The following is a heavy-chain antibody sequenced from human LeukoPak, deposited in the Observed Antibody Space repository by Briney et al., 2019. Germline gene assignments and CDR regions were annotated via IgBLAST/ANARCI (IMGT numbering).Heavy chain of an antibody. D-gene: IGHD1-26*01. CDR1: GYSFTSYA. V-gene: IGHV7-4-1*01. J-gene: IGHJ4*02. CDR3: AREWDLLVDY. CDR2: INTTTGNP. Sequence: ASVKVSCKASGYSFTSYAINWVRQAPGQGLEWMGWINTTTGNPTYAQGFTGRFVFSVDTSVSTAYLQIGSLKAEDTAVYYCAREWDLLVDYWGQGTLVTVSS.